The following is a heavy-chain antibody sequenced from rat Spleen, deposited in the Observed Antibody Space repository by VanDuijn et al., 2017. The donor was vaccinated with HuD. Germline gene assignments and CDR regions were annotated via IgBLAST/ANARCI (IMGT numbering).Heavy chain of an antibody. V-gene: IGHV5-7*01. J-gene: IGHJ1*01. CDR1: GFTFSDYN. CDR2: ISSDGSNT. CDR3: TRRGYLSDWYFDF. Sequence: EVQLVESGGGLVQPGRSLKLSCAASGFTFSDYNMAWVRQAPKKGLEWVATISSDGSNTDSRDSVKGRFTFSRDNAKSILYVQMDSLRSEDTATYYCTRRGYLSDWYFDFWGPGTMVTVSS. D-gene: IGHD4-4*01.